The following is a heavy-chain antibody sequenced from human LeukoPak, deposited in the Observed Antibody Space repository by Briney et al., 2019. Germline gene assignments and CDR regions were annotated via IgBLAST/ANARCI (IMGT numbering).Heavy chain of an antibody. CDR3: AGDIKCSGGSCALNWFDP. J-gene: IGHJ5*02. CDR1: GGSISSHGYY. D-gene: IGHD2-15*01. Sequence: SETLSLTCTVSGGSISSHGYYWGWIRQPPGKGLEWIGTIYYSGSTYYNPSLKSRVTISVDTSKNQFSLKLSSVTAADTAVYYCAGDIKCSGGSCALNWFDPWGQGTLVTVSS. CDR2: IYYSGST. V-gene: IGHV4-39*07.